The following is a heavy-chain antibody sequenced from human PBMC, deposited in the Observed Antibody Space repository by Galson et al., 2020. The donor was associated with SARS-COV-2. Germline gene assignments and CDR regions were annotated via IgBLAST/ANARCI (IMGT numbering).Heavy chain of an antibody. CDR1: GFTFSSYA. Sequence: QLGESLKISCAASGFTFSSYAMHWVRQAPGKGLEWVAVISYDGSNKYYADSVKGRFTISRDNSKNTLYLQMNSLRAEDTAVYYCARDSLAAAVKFGYWGQGTLVTVAS. CDR2: ISYDGSNK. V-gene: IGHV3-30*04. J-gene: IGHJ4*02. CDR3: ARDSLAAAVKFGY. D-gene: IGHD6-13*01.